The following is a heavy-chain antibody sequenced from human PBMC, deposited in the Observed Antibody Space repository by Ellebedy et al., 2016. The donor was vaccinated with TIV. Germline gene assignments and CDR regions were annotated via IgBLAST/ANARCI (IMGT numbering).Heavy chain of an antibody. CDR1: GFTFSNYG. J-gene: IGHJ4*02. Sequence: PGGSLRLSCAASGFTFSNYGMHWVRQAPGKGLEWGSVISYDGSNKYYADSVKGRFTISRENSKNTLYVQMNSLRAEDTAVYYCAKVADYYHDSSGFPDNWGQGTLVTVSS. V-gene: IGHV3-30*18. CDR3: AKVADYYHDSSGFPDN. CDR2: ISYDGSNK. D-gene: IGHD3-22*01.